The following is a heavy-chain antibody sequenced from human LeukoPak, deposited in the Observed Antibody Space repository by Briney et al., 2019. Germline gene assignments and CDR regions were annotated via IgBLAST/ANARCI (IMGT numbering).Heavy chain of an antibody. V-gene: IGHV4-34*01. Sequence: SETLSLTCAVYGGSFSGYYWSWIRQPPGKGLEWIGEINHSGSTNYNPSLKSRVTISVDTSKNQFSLKLSSVTAADTAAYYCARGNGITGTTGNWFDPWGQGTLVTVSS. CDR1: GGSFSGYY. CDR2: INHSGST. CDR3: ARGNGITGTTGNWFDP. D-gene: IGHD1-7*01. J-gene: IGHJ5*02.